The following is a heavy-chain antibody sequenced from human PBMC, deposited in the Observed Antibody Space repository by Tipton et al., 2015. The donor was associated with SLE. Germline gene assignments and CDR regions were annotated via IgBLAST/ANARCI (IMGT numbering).Heavy chain of an antibody. D-gene: IGHD2-21*02. CDR3: ARGMVTWRGAIVGVDV. V-gene: IGHV4-4*02. J-gene: IGHJ6*02. Sequence: TLSLTCTVSGGSISNYNWWSWVRQSPGKGLEWIGEIYPSGSTNYNPSLKSRVTMSVDTAKNQFSLKVTSVTAADTAVYYCARGMVTWRGAIVGVDVWGQGTTVNVSS. CDR2: IYPSGST. CDR1: GGSISNYNW.